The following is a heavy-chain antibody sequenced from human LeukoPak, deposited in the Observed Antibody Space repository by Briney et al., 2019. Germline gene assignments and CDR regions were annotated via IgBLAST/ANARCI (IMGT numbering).Heavy chain of an antibody. J-gene: IGHJ2*01. CDR3: ARLARWFGEFPGNGWYFDL. V-gene: IGHV4-39*01. D-gene: IGHD3-10*01. CDR2: IYYSGST. Sequence: PSETLSLTCTVSGGSISSSSYYWGWIRQPSGKGLEWIGSIYYSGSTYYNPSLKSRVTISVDTSKNQFSLKLSSVTAADTAVYYCARLARWFGEFPGNGWYFDLWGRGTLVTVSS. CDR1: GGSISSSSYY.